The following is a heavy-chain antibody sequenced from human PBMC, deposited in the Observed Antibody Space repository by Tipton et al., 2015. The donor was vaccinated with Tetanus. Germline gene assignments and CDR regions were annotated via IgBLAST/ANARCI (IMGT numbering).Heavy chain of an antibody. Sequence: GSLRLSCAASGMTLSYFAMSWVRQAPGKGLEWVSGISGSGDRIFYADSVKGRFTISRDNAKNTLYPQMNSLRAEDTAVYYCATVGLVTASVKYWGQGTLVTVSS. CDR1: GMTLSYFA. J-gene: IGHJ4*01. CDR2: ISGSGDRI. V-gene: IGHV3-23*01. CDR3: ATVGLVTASVKY. D-gene: IGHD2-21*02.